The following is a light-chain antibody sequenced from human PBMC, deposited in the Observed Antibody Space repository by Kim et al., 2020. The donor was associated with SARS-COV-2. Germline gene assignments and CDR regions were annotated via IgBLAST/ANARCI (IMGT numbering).Light chain of an antibody. CDR3: QSYDSSLSGWV. CDR2: GSS. V-gene: IGLV1-40*01. J-gene: IGLJ3*02. CDR1: STTHGASYD. Sequence: RVTHSYSGKSTTHGASYDEPWYLQPPGTAPNLLIYGSSNRPSGVPDRFSGSKSGTSASLAITGLQAEDEADYYCQSYDSSLSGWVFGGGTQLTVL.